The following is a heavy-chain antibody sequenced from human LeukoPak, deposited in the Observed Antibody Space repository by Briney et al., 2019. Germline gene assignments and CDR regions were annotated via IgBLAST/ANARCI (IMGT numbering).Heavy chain of an antibody. CDR2: ISWNSGSI. Sequence: GRSLRLSCAASGFTFDDYAMHWVRQAPGKGLEWVSGISWNSGSIGYADSVKGRFTISRDNAKNSLYLQMNSLRAEDTALYYCAKDISAGDYAFDYWGQGTLVTVSS. J-gene: IGHJ4*02. CDR3: AKDISAGDYAFDY. CDR1: GFTFDDYA. D-gene: IGHD4-17*01. V-gene: IGHV3-9*01.